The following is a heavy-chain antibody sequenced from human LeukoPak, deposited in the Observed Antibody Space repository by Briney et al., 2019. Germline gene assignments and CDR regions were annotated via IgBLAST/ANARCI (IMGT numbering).Heavy chain of an antibody. D-gene: IGHD2-21*02. V-gene: IGHV3-48*02. CDR3: ARDWVDSKAYCGGDCYSDYYYGMDV. CDR2: ISSSSSTI. Sequence: GGSLRLSCAASGFTFSSYSMNWVRQAPGKGLEWVSYISSSSSTIYYADSVKGRFTISRDNPKNSLYLQMNSLRDEDTAVYYCARDWVDSKAYCGGDCYSDYYYGMDVWGQGTTVTVSS. CDR1: GFTFSSYS. J-gene: IGHJ6*02.